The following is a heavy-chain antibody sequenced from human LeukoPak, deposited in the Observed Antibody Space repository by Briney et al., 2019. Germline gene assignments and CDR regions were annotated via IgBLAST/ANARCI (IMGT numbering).Heavy chain of an antibody. J-gene: IGHJ4*02. D-gene: IGHD1-26*01. Sequence: GGSLRLSCAASGFTFSTYAMSWVRQAPGRGLEWVSTISVSGGSTYYADPVKGRFTISTDNSKNTLYLQMNSLRAEDTAVYYCAKGLSRELLSDFDYWGQGTLVTVSS. V-gene: IGHV3-23*01. CDR3: AKGLSRELLSDFDY. CDR2: ISVSGGST. CDR1: GFTFSTYA.